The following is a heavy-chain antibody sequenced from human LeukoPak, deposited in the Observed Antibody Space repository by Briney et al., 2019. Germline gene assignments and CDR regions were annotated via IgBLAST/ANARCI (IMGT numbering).Heavy chain of an antibody. CDR1: GYTFTSYA. CDR2: INAGNGNT. CDR3: ARTLNYYYGMDV. V-gene: IGHV1-3*01. J-gene: IGHJ6*04. Sequence: ASVKVSCKASGYTFTSYAMHWVCQAPGQRLEWMGWINAGNGNTKYSQKFQGRVTITRDTSASTAYMELSSLRSEDTAVYYCARTLNYYYGMDVWGKGTTVTVSS.